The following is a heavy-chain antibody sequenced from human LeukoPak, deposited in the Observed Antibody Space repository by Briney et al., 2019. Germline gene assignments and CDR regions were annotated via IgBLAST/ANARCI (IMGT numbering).Heavy chain of an antibody. CDR1: GGSISSYY. CDR3: ARALLKGKIFDY. V-gene: IGHV4-59*01. Sequence: SETLSLTCTVSGGSISSYYWSWIRQPPGKGLEWIGYIYYSGSTNYNPSLKSRVTISVDTSKNQFSLKLSSVTAADTAVYYCARALLKGKIFDYWGQGTLVTVSS. CDR2: IYYSGST. J-gene: IGHJ4*02.